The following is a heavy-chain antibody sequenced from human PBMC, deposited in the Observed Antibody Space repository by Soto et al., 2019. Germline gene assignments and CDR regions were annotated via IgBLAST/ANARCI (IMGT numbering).Heavy chain of an antibody. CDR2: ISGSGGST. J-gene: IGHJ4*02. D-gene: IGHD6-6*01. Sequence: EVQLLESGGGLVQPGGSLRLSCAASGFTFSSYAMSWVRQAPGKGLQWVSAISGSGGSTYYADSVKGRFTISRDNSKNTLYLQMNSLRAEDTAVYYCYSSSVQYYFDYWGQGTLVTVSS. CDR1: GFTFSSYA. V-gene: IGHV3-23*01. CDR3: YSSSVQYYFDY.